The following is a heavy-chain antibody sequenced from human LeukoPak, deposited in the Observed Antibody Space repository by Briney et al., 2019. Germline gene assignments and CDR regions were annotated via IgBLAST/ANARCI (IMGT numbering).Heavy chain of an antibody. CDR3: ARISLDCSSTSCCKRSFDY. Sequence: ASVKVSCKASGYTFTSYGISWVRQAPGQGLEWMGWISAYNGNTNYAQKLQGRVTMTTDTSTSTAYMELRSLRSDDTAVYYCARISLDCSSTSCCKRSFDYWGQGTLVTVSS. V-gene: IGHV1-18*01. D-gene: IGHD2-2*01. J-gene: IGHJ4*02. CDR2: ISAYNGNT. CDR1: GYTFTSYG.